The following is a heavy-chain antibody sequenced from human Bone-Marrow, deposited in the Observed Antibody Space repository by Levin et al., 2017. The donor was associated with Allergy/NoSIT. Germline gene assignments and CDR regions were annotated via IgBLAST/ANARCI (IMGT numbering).Heavy chain of an antibody. CDR2: IYYSGST. CDR3: AREDGSTFDS. J-gene: IGHJ4*02. D-gene: IGHD5-24*01. V-gene: IGHV4-31*03. CDR1: GGSISSGGYH. Sequence: SCTVSGGSISSGGYHWSWLRQHAGKGLEWIGYIYYSGSTYYNPSLTSRAMISLDTSKNQFSLKVTSATAADAAVYYCAREDGSTFDSWGQGTLVTVSS.